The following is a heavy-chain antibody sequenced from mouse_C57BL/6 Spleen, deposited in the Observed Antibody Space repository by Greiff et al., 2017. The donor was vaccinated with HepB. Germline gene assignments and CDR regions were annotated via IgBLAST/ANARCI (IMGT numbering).Heavy chain of an antibody. CDR2: IDPEDGET. Sequence: VHVKQSGAELVKPGASVKLSCTASGFNIKDYYMHWVKQRTEQGLEWIGRIDPEDGETKYAPKFQGKATITADTSSNTAYLQLSSLTSEDTAVYYWARSRDGYYDLGAMDYWGQGTSVTVAS. D-gene: IGHD2-3*01. CDR1: GFNIKDYY. CDR3: ARSRDGYYDLGAMDY. V-gene: IGHV14-2*01. J-gene: IGHJ4*01.